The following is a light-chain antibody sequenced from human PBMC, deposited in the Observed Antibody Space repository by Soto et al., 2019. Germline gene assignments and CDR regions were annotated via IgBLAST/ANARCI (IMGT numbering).Light chain of an antibody. CDR2: STT. CDR1: TSNIGSNT. J-gene: IGLJ3*02. Sequence: QSVLTQPPSASGTPGQTVTISCSGNTSNIGSNTVNWYQQFPGTAPKFLIFSTTQRPSGVPARFSGSKSGTSASLAIGGLQPDDEAHYYCGAWDNSLKGWVFGRGTKLTVL. CDR3: GAWDNSLKGWV. V-gene: IGLV1-44*01.